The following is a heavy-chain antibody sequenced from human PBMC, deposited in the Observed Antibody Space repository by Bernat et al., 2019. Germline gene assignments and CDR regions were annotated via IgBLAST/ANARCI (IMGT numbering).Heavy chain of an antibody. CDR1: GFTFSDYY. CDR3: AKGSGSGSFSELDY. J-gene: IGHJ4*02. D-gene: IGHD3-10*01. V-gene: IGHV3-11*05. CDR2: ISSSSSYT. Sequence: QVQLVESGGGLVKPGGSLRLSCAASGFTFSDYYMSWIRQAPGKGLDWVSYISSSSSYTNYADSVKGRFTISRDNAKNSLYLQMNSLRAEDTAVYYCAKGSGSGSFSELDYWGRGTLVTVSS.